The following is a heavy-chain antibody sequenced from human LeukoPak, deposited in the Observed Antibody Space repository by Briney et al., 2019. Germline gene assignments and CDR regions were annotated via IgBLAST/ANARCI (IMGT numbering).Heavy chain of an antibody. V-gene: IGHV3-15*01. D-gene: IGHD2-21*02. CDR1: GFTFRTVW. J-gene: IGHJ5*02. CDR2: IKSNTHGGTT. Sequence: NPGGSLRLSCAASGFTFRTVWMSWVRQAPGKGLEWVGHIKSNTHGGTTDYAARVKGRFTISRDDSKNTVYLQMNSLETEDTAVYYCTTDSYCGGDCYSELDHWGQGTLVTVSS. CDR3: TTDSYCGGDCYSELDH.